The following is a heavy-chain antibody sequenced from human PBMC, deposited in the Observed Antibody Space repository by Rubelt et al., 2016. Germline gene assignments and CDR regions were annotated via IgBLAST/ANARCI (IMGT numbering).Heavy chain of an antibody. D-gene: IGHD5-24*01. V-gene: IGHV4-34*01. Sequence: QVQLQQWGAGLLKPSETLSLTCAVYGGSFSGYYWSWIRQPPGKGLEWIGEINHSGSTNYNPSLKSRVTLSVGTSNNQFSLKLIAVTAADTAVYYCARGRRDGYETPYYYYYGMDVWGQGTTVTVSS. CDR2: INHSGST. J-gene: IGHJ6*02. CDR3: ARGRRDGYETPYYYYYGMDV. CDR1: GGSFSGYY.